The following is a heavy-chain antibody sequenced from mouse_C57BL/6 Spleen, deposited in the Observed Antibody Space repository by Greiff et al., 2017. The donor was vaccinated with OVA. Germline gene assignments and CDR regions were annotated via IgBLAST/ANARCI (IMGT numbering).Heavy chain of an antibody. CDR3: ARGEWLPAWFAY. J-gene: IGHJ3*01. CDR1: GYTFTSYW. Sequence: QVQLKQPGAELVKPGASVKLSCKASGYTFTSYWMHWVKQRPGRGLEWIGRIDPNSGGTKYNEKFKSKATLTVDKPSSTAYMQLSSLTSEDSAVYYCARGEWLPAWFAYWGQGTLVTVSA. D-gene: IGHD2-2*01. CDR2: IDPNSGGT. V-gene: IGHV1-72*01.